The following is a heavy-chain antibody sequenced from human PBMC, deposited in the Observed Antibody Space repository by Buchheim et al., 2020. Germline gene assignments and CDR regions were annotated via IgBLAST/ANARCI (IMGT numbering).Heavy chain of an antibody. J-gene: IGHJ6*02. CDR1: GGSISSSNW. CDR3: ARGAVQQLVPEDSRDYYYGMDG. CDR2: IYHSGST. V-gene: IGHV4-4*02. D-gene: IGHD6-13*01. Sequence: QVQLQESGPGLVKPSGTLSLTCAVSGGSISSSNWWSWVRQPPGKGLVWIGEIYHSGSTNYNPSLKSRVTISVDKSKNQLSLKLSSVTAADTAVYYCARGAVQQLVPEDSRDYYYGMDGWGQGTT.